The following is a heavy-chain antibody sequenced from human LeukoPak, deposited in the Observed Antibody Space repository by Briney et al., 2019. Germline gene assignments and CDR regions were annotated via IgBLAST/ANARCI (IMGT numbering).Heavy chain of an antibody. CDR1: SGSITTGGYY. D-gene: IGHD3-3*01. J-gene: IGHJ5*02. Sequence: PSQTLSLTCTVSSGSITTGGYYWSWIRQHPEKGLEWIGNIYYRGNTYYNPSLKSRPIISINTSKNQSSLKLTPVTAADTAVYYCARGRFLVWSDPSWFDPWGQGTLVTVSS. CDR2: IYYRGNT. CDR3: ARGRFLVWSDPSWFDP. V-gene: IGHV4-31*03.